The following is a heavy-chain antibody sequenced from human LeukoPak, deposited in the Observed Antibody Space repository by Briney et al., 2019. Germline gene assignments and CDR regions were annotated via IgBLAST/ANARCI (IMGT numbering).Heavy chain of an antibody. CDR3: ARVRILYYPLDR. Sequence: ASVKVSCKASGYTFIDYYIHWVRRAPGQGLEWMGWINPKSGRILYAQQFQGRVTMTRDTSISTAYLELSSLRSDDTAIYYCARVRILYYPLDRWGQGTLVTVSS. CDR1: GYTFIDYY. V-gene: IGHV1-2*02. J-gene: IGHJ4*02. CDR2: INPKSGRI. D-gene: IGHD2-15*01.